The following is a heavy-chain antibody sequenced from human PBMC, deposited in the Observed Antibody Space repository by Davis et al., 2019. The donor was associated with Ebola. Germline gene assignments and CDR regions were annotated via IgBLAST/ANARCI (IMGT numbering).Heavy chain of an antibody. Sequence: GESLKISCAASGFPFSAYHMNWVRQAPGKGLEWVANIRDSEVTYYADSVKGRFTISRDNSKSTLYLQMDSLRAEDTALYYCAKEPSSGYAFDIWGQGTMVTVSS. D-gene: IGHD3-22*01. CDR3: AKEPSSGYAFDI. CDR2: IRDSEVT. CDR1: GFPFSAYH. J-gene: IGHJ3*02. V-gene: IGHV3-23*01.